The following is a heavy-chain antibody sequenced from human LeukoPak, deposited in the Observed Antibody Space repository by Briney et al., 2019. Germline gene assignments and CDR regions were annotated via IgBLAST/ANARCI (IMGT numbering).Heavy chain of an antibody. V-gene: IGHV4-31*03. CDR3: ARGGYYDSSGYYPFDY. D-gene: IGHD3-22*01. CDR2: IYYSGST. CDR1: GCSISSGGYY. Sequence: SQTLSLTCTVSGCSISSGGYYWSWIRQHPGKGLEWIGYIYYSGSTYYNPSLKSRVTISVDTSKNQFPLKLSSVTAADTAVYYCARGGYYDSSGYYPFDYWGQGTLVTVSS. J-gene: IGHJ4*02.